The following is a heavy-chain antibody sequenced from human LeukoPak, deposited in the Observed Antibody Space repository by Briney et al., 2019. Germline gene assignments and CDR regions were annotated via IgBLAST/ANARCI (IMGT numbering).Heavy chain of an antibody. CDR1: GFTFSNYA. CDR3: ARLPGPVRGVIDFYYYYYYYMDV. J-gene: IGHJ6*03. V-gene: IGHV3-48*03. D-gene: IGHD3-10*01. CDR2: ISSGGGTR. Sequence: GGSLRLSCAASGFTFSNYAMHWVRQAPGKGLEWVSYISSGGGTRSYADSVKGRFTISRDNAKNSLYLQMNSLRAEDTAVYYCARLPGPVRGVIDFYYYYYYYMDVWGKGTTVTISS.